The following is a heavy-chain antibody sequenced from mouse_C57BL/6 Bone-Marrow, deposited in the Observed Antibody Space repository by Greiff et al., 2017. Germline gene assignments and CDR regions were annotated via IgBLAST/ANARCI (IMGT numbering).Heavy chain of an antibody. V-gene: IGHV1-56*01. J-gene: IGHJ4*01. CDR1: GYTFTRHW. CDR3: AREEDIYYGIPDAMDY. CDR2: IFPGSGST. Sequence: VQRVESGPELVRPGASVKISCKAPGYTFTRHWMQWVRQRPGQGLEWIGEIFPGSGSTYYNEKFKGKDTLTVDTSSSTAYMQLSRLTSEDSAVYFCAREEDIYYGIPDAMDYWGQGTSVTVAS. D-gene: IGHD2-1*01.